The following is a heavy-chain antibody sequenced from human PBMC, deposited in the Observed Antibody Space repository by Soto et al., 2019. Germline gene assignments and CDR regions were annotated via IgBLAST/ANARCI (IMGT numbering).Heavy chain of an antibody. CDR2: ISAGTFTT. CDR3: PKNPVAALYYFDF. Sequence: EVQLLESGGGLVQPGGSLRLSCTASGFTFRSYAMGWVRQAPGKGLECVSVISAGTFTTYYADSVKGRFTISRDNSKNTLYLQMNSLRAEETAVYYCPKNPVAALYYFDFWGQGALDTVSS. D-gene: IGHD6-19*01. J-gene: IGHJ4*02. CDR1: GFTFRSYA. V-gene: IGHV3-23*01.